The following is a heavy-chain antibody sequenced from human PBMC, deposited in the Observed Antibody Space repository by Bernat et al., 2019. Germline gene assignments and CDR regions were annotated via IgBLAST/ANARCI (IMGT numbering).Heavy chain of an antibody. V-gene: IGHV4-31*03. CDR1: GGSISSGGYY. J-gene: IGHJ4*02. CDR3: ARDRGDCSSTSCYSDIFDY. D-gene: IGHD2-2*02. Sequence: QVQLQESGPGLVKPSQTLSLTCTVSGGSISSGGYYWSWIRQHPGKGLEWIGYIYYSGSTYYNPSLKSRVTISVDTSKNQFSLKLSSVTAADTAVYYCARDRGDCSSTSCYSDIFDYWGQGTLVTVSS. CDR2: IYYSGST.